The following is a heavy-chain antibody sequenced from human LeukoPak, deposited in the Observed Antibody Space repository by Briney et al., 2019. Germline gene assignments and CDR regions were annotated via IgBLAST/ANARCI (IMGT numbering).Heavy chain of an antibody. CDR3: ARTMYDSAGPGPDS. J-gene: IGHJ4*02. Sequence: SETLSLTCIVSGGSISSSLHYWGWIRQPLGKGLEWIGMIHYTGTAYYNPSLRSRVTISVDTAKSQISLNLRSVTASDTAVYYCARTMYDSAGPGPDSWGQGNLVTVSS. D-gene: IGHD3-22*01. CDR2: IHYTGTA. V-gene: IGHV4-39*07. CDR1: GGSISSSLHY.